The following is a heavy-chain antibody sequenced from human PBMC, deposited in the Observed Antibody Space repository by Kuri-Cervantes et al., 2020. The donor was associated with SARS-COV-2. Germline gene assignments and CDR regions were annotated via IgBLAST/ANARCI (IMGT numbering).Heavy chain of an antibody. CDR3: ASVSTMGVSLD. D-gene: IGHD5-24*01. Sequence: ETLSLTCSVSGGSFSSGGFFWSWVRQAPGKGLEWVSSISTSGGDTNYADSLKGRFTISRDNSKNTLYLQMNSLRVEDTAVYYCASVSTMGVSLDWGQGTLVTVSS. V-gene: IGHV3-23*01. CDR2: ISTSGGDT. J-gene: IGHJ4*02. CDR1: GGSFSSGG.